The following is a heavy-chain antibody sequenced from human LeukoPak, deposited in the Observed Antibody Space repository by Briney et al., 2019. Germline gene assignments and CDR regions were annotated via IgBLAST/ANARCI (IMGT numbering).Heavy chain of an antibody. CDR3: AKSGGTWYESVAFDF. D-gene: IGHD6-13*01. CDR2: IKRDGSEQ. CDR1: GFTFSTYW. V-gene: IGHV3-7*02. Sequence: PGGSLRLSCAASGFTFSTYWMSWVRQAPGKGLEWVANIKRDGSEQYYVDSVKGRFTILRDNAKNSLYLQMNNLRAEDTAVYYCAKSGGTWYESVAFDFWGQGTMVTVSS. J-gene: IGHJ3*01.